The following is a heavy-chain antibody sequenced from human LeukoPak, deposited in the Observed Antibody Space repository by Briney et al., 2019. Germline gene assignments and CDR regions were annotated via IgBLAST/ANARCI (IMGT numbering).Heavy chain of an antibody. V-gene: IGHV3-23*01. Sequence: GGSLRLSCAASGFTFSSYAMSWVRQAPRKGLEWVSAISGSGGSTYYADSVKGRFTISRDNSKNTLYLQMNSLRAEDTAVYYCAKDRDHYDSRNNFDYWGQGTLVTVSS. CDR3: AKDRDHYDSRNNFDY. CDR1: GFTFSSYA. D-gene: IGHD3-22*01. J-gene: IGHJ4*02. CDR2: ISGSGGST.